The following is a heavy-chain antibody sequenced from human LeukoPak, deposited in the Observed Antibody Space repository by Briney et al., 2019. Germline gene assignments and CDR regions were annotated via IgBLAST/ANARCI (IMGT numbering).Heavy chain of an antibody. CDR2: ISGSGGST. Sequence: GGSLRLSCVGSGFTVSSNYMNWVRQAPGKGLEWVSAISGSGGSTYYADSVKGRFTISRDNSKNTLYLQMNSLRAEDTAVYYCAKDSGMVRGVITTSDYWGQGTLVTVSS. D-gene: IGHD3-10*01. J-gene: IGHJ4*02. V-gene: IGHV3-23*01. CDR3: AKDSGMVRGVITTSDY. CDR1: GFTVSSNY.